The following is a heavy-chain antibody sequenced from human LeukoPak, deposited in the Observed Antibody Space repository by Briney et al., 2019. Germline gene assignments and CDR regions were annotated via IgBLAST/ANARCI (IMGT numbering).Heavy chain of an antibody. CDR3: AKDRSFIGLDI. D-gene: IGHD1-26*01. CDR2: LNWSGGRT. Sequence: GGSLRLSCAASGFKFDDHGMSWVRQVPGKGLEWVSGLNWSGGRTGYADSVKGRFTISRDNAKNSLYLQMNSLRAEDTAFYYCAKDRSFIGLDIWGQGTVVIVSS. V-gene: IGHV3-20*04. CDR1: GFKFDDHG. J-gene: IGHJ3*02.